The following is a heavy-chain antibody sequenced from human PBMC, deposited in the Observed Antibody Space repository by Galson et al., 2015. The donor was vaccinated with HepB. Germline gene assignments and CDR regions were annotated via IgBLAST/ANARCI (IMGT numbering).Heavy chain of an antibody. CDR3: ARDLLPGRLGGDIRMGY. CDR1: GFTFSDYA. V-gene: IGHV3-30-3*01. J-gene: IGHJ4*02. Sequence: SLRLSCASSGFTFSDYAMYWVRQAPGKGLEWVAVISYDGSNKFYADPVKGRFTISRDNSKNTLYLQMNSLRGDDTALYYCARDLLPGRLGGDIRMGYWGQGTLVTVSS. CDR2: ISYDGSNK. D-gene: IGHD3-16*01.